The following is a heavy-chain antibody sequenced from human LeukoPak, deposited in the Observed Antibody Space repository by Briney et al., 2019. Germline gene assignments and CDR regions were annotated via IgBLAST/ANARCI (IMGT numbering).Heavy chain of an antibody. CDR1: GGTFSSYA. CDR3: ASVLYCGADCYSGRYFFDY. V-gene: IGHV1-69*05. J-gene: IGHJ4*02. Sequence: SVKVSCKASGGTFSSYAISWVRQAPGQGLEWMGGIIPIFGTANYAQKFQGRVAMTRDTSTSTVYMELSSLRSEDTAVYYCASVLYCGADCYSGRYFFDYWGQGTLVTVSS. D-gene: IGHD2-21*02. CDR2: IIPIFGTA.